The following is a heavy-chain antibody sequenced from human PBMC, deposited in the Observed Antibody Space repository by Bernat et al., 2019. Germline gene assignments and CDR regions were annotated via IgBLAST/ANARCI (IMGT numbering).Heavy chain of an antibody. CDR1: GGSFSGYY. CDR3: ARGRPYYYDSSGYYSYFDY. J-gene: IGHJ4*02. D-gene: IGHD3-22*01. CDR2: INHSGST. Sequence: QVQLQQWGAGLLKPSETLSLTCAVYGGSFSGYYWSWIRQPPGKGLEWIGEINHSGSTNYNLSLKSRVTISVDTSKNQFSLKLSSVTAADTAVYYCARGRPYYYDSSGYYSYFDYWGQGTLVTVSS. V-gene: IGHV4-34*01.